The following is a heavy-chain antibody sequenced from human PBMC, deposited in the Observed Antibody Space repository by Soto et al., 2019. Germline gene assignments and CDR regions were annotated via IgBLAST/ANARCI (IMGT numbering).Heavy chain of an antibody. V-gene: IGHV1-8*01. CDR3: ATTVRYYDSSGSSPFDI. J-gene: IGHJ3*02. CDR2: MNPNSGNT. D-gene: IGHD3-22*01. Sequence: QGLEWMGWMNPNSGNTGYAQKFQGRVTMTEDTSTDTAYMELSSLRSEDTAVYYCATTVRYYDSSGSSPFDIWGQGTMVTVSS.